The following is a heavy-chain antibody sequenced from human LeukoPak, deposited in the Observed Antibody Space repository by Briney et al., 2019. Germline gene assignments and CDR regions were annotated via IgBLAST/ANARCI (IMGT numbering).Heavy chain of an antibody. CDR3: VKDRTINGRSSPFDS. CDR2: ISYDGRNQ. V-gene: IGHV3-30*18. D-gene: IGHD1-26*01. Sequence: GGSLRLSCAASGFSFTTYGMHWVRQAPLKGLEWLAAISYDGRNQNYADSVKGRFTIFRDNSQNTLYLRMNSLRAEDTALYYCVKDRTINGRSSPFDSWGQGTLVTVSS. CDR1: GFSFTTYG. J-gene: IGHJ4*02.